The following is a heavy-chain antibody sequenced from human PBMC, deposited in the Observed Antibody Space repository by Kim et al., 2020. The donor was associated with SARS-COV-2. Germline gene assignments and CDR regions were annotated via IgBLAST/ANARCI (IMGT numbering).Heavy chain of an antibody. CDR3: AGAPGSAFDI. D-gene: IGHD2-15*01. J-gene: IGHJ3*02. V-gene: IGHV4-34*01. CDR2: ST. Sequence: STNYNPYLKRRVTISVDASKNPFSLRLSFVTAADKAVYYCAGAPGSAFDIWGQGTMVTVSS.